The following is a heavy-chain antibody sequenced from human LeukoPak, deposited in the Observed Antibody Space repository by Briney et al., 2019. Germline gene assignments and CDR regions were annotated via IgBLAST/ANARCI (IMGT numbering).Heavy chain of an antibody. D-gene: IGHD6-13*01. V-gene: IGHV3-30-3*01. J-gene: IGHJ4*02. CDR3: ARLLAGSWYSFDY. CDR1: GFTFSSYA. Sequence: GGSLRLSCAASGFTFSSYAMRWVRQAPGKGLEWVAVISYDGSNKYYAAPVKGRFTSSRDNSKNTLYLQMNSLRAEDTAVYYCARLLAGSWYSFDYWGQGTLVTVSS. CDR2: ISYDGSNK.